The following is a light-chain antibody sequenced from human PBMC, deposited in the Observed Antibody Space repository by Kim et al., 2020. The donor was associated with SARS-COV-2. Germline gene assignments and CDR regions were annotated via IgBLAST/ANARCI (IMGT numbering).Light chain of an antibody. V-gene: IGKV1-39*01. CDR2: AAS. CDR3: QQSYSTPPIT. CDR1: QSISSY. Sequence: ASVGDRVTITCRASQSISSYLNWYQQKPGKAPKLLIYAASSLQSGVPSRFSGSGSGTDFTLTISSLQPEDFATYYCQQSYSTPPITFGQGTRLVIK. J-gene: IGKJ5*01.